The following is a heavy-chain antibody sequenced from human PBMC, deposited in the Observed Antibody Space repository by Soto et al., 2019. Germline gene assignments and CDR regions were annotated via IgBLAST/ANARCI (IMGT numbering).Heavy chain of an antibody. J-gene: IGHJ4*02. V-gene: IGHV4-4*02. D-gene: IGHD2-15*01. CDR1: GGSISSSNW. CDR2: IYHSGST. CDR3: ARRDCSGGSCYPPLPNYFDY. Sequence: SETLSLTCAVSGGSISSSNWWSWVRQPPGKGLEWIGEIYHSGSTNYNPSLKSRVTISVDKSKDQFSLKLSSVTAADTAVYYCARRDCSGGSCYPPLPNYFDYWGQGTLVTVSS.